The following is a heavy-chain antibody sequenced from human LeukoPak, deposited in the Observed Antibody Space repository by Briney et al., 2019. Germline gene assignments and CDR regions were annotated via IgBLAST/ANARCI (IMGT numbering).Heavy chain of an antibody. CDR2: IYYSGST. J-gene: IGHJ4*02. Sequence: SETLSLTCTVSGGSISSSSYYWGWIRQPPGKGLEWIGSIYYSGSTYYNPSLKSRVTISVDTSKNQFSLKLSSVTAADTAVYYCARQPGYSYGVYYFDYWGQGTLVTVSS. CDR3: ARQPGYSYGVYYFDY. V-gene: IGHV4-39*01. CDR1: GGSISSSSYY. D-gene: IGHD5-18*01.